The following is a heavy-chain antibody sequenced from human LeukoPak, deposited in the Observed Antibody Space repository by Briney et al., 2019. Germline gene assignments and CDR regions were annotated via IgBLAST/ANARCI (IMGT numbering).Heavy chain of an antibody. J-gene: IGHJ4*02. V-gene: IGHV1-2*02. CDR2: INPNSGGT. CDR3: ARDRTLRYFDWSAFDY. CDR1: GYTLTGYY. Sequence: ASVKVSCKASGYTLTGYYMHWVRQAPGQGLEWMGWINPNSGGTNYAQKFQGRVTMTTDTSISTAYMELSRLRSDDTAVYYCARDRTLRYFDWSAFDYWGEGTLVTVSS. D-gene: IGHD3-9*01.